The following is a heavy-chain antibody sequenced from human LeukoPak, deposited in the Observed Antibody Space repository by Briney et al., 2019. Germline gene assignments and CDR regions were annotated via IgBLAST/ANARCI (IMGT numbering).Heavy chain of an antibody. Sequence: HPGGSLRLSCAASDFTFSGYWMNWVRQAPGKGLEWVANINADGRDTYYVNSVRGRFTISRDNADNSLYLQMNSLRAEDTAVYYCAKVAVQGPLDYWGQGTLVTVSS. CDR1: DFTFSGYW. CDR3: AKVAVQGPLDY. J-gene: IGHJ4*02. CDR2: INADGRDT. V-gene: IGHV3-7*03.